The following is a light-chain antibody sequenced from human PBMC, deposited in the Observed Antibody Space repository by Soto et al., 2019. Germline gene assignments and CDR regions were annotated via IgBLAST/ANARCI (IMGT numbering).Light chain of an antibody. CDR1: QSVSSSY. Sequence: EIVLTQSPGTLSLPPVEIASLSFMASQSVSSSYLAWYQQKPGQAPRLLIYGASSRATGIPDRFSGSGSGTDFTLTISRLEPEDFAVYYCQQYGSSPQTFGQGTKVDIK. CDR2: GAS. J-gene: IGKJ1*01. V-gene: IGKV3-20*01. CDR3: QQYGSSPQT.